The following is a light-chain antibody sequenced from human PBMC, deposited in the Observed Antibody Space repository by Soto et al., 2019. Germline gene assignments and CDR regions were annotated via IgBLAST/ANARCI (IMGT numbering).Light chain of an antibody. Sequence: DIQMTQSTSSLSASVGDRVTIRCRASQGIRNDLGWHQQKPGKAPKLLIYAASTLQSGVPSRFSGSGSGTDFTLTISCLQSEDFATYYCQQYYSYPWTFGQGTKVDIK. CDR3: QQYYSYPWT. CDR1: QGIRND. V-gene: IGKV1-17*01. J-gene: IGKJ1*01. CDR2: AAS.